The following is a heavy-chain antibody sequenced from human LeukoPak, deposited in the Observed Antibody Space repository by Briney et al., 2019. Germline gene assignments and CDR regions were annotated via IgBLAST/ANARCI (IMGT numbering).Heavy chain of an antibody. J-gene: IGHJ5*02. CDR3: ARQSQGYCSSTSCHSWFDP. CDR2: IYHSGST. Sequence: SVSLYLTCTVSGGSIIDYYWNWILQASGMGLEWIGYIYHSGSTNYIPSLRSRVTMSLDTPKNQFSLKLSSVTAADTAVYYCARQSQGYCSSTSCHSWFDPWGQGTLVTVSS. V-gene: IGHV4-59*08. D-gene: IGHD2-2*01. CDR1: GGSIIDYY.